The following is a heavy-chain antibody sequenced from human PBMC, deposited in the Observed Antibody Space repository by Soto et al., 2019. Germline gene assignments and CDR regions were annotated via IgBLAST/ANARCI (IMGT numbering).Heavy chain of an antibody. Sequence: QVQLQESGPGLVKPSETLSLTCAVSGYSISSGYYWGWIRQPPGKGLEWIGSIYHSGSTYYNPSLKSRVTISVDTSKNQFSLKLSSVTAADTAVYYCARLGYYDSGGYYFDYWGQGTLVTVSS. CDR3: ARLGYYDSGGYYFDY. J-gene: IGHJ4*02. CDR1: GYSISSGYY. CDR2: IYHSGST. V-gene: IGHV4-38-2*01. D-gene: IGHD3-22*01.